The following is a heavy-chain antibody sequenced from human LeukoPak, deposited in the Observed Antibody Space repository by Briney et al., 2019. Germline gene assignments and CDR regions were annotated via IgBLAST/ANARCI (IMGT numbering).Heavy chain of an antibody. CDR2: INPSGGST. J-gene: IGHJ4*02. V-gene: IGHV1-46*01. D-gene: IGHD4-17*01. Sequence: ASVKVSCKASGYTFTNYDINWVRQATGQGLEWMGIINPSGGSTSYAQKFQGRVTMTRDTSTSTVYMELSSLRSEDTAVYYCASSYGDYEGYYFDYWGQGTLVTVSS. CDR1: GYTFTNYD. CDR3: ASSYGDYEGYYFDY.